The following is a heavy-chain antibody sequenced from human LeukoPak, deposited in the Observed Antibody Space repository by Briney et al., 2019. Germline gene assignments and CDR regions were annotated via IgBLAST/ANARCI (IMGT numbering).Heavy chain of an antibody. Sequence: LGALSLPRAVYGGALRGFYWSWVPQPPGKGLEWIGEINHSGSTNYNPSLKSRVSMSVDTSKNQFSLKLSSVTAADTAVYYCARRRYLATMKNNWFDPWGQGTLVTVSS. CDR1: GGALRGFY. V-gene: IGHV4-34*01. J-gene: IGHJ5*02. D-gene: IGHD5-12*01. CDR3: ARRRYLATMKNNWFDP. CDR2: INHSGST.